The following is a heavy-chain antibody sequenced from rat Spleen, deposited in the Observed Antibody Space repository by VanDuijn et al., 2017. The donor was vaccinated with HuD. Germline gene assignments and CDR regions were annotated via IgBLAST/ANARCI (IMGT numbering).Heavy chain of an antibody. V-gene: IGHV2-32*01. CDR1: GFSLTSYL. CDR3: VRDRSSFDY. CDR2: MWTGGNT. D-gene: IGHD1-2*01. J-gene: IGHJ2*01. Sequence: QVQLKESGPGLVKPSETLSLTCTVSGFSLTSYLVSWVRPPPGKSLEWMGVMWTGGNTVYNTPLKSRLSISRDISKSQVLLKMNSLQTEDTATYYCVRDRSSFDYWGQGVMVTVSS.